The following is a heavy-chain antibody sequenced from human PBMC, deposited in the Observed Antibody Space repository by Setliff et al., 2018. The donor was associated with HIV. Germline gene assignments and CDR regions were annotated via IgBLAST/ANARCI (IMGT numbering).Heavy chain of an antibody. D-gene: IGHD6-13*01. Sequence: PSETLSLTCTVSGGSISSTNYYWAWIRQPPGKELEGIGSIYYSGSTYYNPSLKSRLTISVDTPKNQLPLKLSSVTATDTAVYYCARRGAAAAGNRYFDLWGRGTLVTVSS. J-gene: IGHJ2*01. V-gene: IGHV4-39*01. CDR2: IYYSGST. CDR1: GGSISSTNYY. CDR3: ARRGAAAAGNRYFDL.